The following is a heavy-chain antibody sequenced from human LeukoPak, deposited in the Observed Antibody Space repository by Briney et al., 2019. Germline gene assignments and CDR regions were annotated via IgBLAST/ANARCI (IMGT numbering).Heavy chain of an antibody. J-gene: IGHJ5*02. Sequence: PGGSLRLSCAASGSTFGNNWMHWFRQGPGKGLVWISRINSDGGGAIYADSVKGRFTVSRDNAKNTLYLQMNSLRAEDTAVYYCARDVPHNWFDTWGQGTLVTVSS. CDR1: GSTFGNNW. CDR2: INSDGGGA. V-gene: IGHV3-74*01. CDR3: ARDVPHNWFDT.